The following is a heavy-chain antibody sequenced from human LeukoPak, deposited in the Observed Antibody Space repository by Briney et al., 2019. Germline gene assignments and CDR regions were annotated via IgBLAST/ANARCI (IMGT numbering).Heavy chain of an antibody. Sequence: SETLSLTCTVSGGSISSYYWSWIRQPPGKGLEWIGYIYYSGSTNYNPSLKSRVTISVDTSKNQFSLKLSSVTAADTAVYYCARSSSGWDPWYFDYWGQGTLVTVSS. V-gene: IGHV4-59*01. CDR3: ARSSSGWDPWYFDY. D-gene: IGHD6-19*01. J-gene: IGHJ4*02. CDR1: GGSISSYY. CDR2: IYYSGST.